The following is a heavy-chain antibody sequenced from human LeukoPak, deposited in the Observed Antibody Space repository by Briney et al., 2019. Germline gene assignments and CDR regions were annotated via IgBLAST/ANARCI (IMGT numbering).Heavy chain of an antibody. D-gene: IGHD5-18*01. Sequence: QPGGSLRLSCAASGFTFSSYAMSWVRQAPGKGLEWVSAISGSGGSTYYADSVKGRFTISRDSSKNTLYLQMNSLRAEDTAVYYCAKRPERQLWFPYWGQGTLVTVSS. V-gene: IGHV3-23*01. CDR1: GFTFSSYA. CDR3: AKRPERQLWFPY. J-gene: IGHJ4*02. CDR2: ISGSGGST.